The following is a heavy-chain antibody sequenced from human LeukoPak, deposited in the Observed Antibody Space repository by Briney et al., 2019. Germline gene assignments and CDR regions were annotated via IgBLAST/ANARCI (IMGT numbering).Heavy chain of an antibody. D-gene: IGHD3-3*01. CDR1: GYSISSGYY. V-gene: IGHV4-38-2*01. CDR2: IYHSGST. CDR3: ASAGITIFGVTDY. Sequence: PSETLSLTCAVSGYSISSGYYWGWIWQPPGKGLEWIGSIYHSGSTYYIPSLKSRVTISVDTSKNQFSLKLSSVTAADTAVYYCASAGITIFGVTDYWGQGTLVTVSS. J-gene: IGHJ4*02.